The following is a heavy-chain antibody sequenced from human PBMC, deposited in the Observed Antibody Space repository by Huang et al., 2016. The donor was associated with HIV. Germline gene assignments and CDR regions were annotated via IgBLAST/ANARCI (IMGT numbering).Heavy chain of an antibody. CDR2: MNSAGSST. V-gene: IGHV3-74*01. J-gene: IGHJ4*02. Sequence: EVQLVESGGGLVQPGGSLRLSCAASGFSISSYWMHWVRQAPGKGLVWVSRMNSAGSSTSYSDSVKGRFTISRDNDKNTLYLQMNSLRAEDTAVYYCARDPRIQSWLNFFDYWGQGTLVSVSS. D-gene: IGHD3-22*01. CDR3: ARDPRIQSWLNFFDY. CDR1: GFSISSYW.